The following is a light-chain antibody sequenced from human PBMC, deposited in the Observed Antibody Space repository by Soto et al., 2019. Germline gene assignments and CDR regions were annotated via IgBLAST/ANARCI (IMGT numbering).Light chain of an antibody. CDR3: NSYTSSSTLV. CDR1: SSDVGGYNY. J-gene: IGLJ2*01. CDR2: DVS. V-gene: IGLV2-14*01. Sequence: QSALTQPASVSGSPGQSITISCTGTSSDVGGYNYVSWYQQHPGKAPKLMIYDVSNRPSGVSNRFSGSKSANTASLTISGLQAEDDAFYYCNSYTSSSTLVFGGGTKLTVL.